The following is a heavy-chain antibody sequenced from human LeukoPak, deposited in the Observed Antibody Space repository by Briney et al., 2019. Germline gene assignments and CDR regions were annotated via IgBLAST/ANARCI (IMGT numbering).Heavy chain of an antibody. CDR3: TRVKVAGSSDY. CDR1: GFTFSSYS. V-gene: IGHV3-53*01. Sequence: GGSLRLSCAASGFTFSSYSMNWVRQAPGKGLEWVSIIYSGGNTYYADSVKGRFTISRDNSKNTLYLQMTSLRAEDTAVYYCTRVKVAGSSDYWGQGTLVTVSS. J-gene: IGHJ4*02. D-gene: IGHD6-19*01. CDR2: IYSGGNT.